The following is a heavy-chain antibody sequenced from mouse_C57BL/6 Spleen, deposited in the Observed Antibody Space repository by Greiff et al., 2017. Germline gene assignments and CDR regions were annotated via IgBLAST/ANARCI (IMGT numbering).Heavy chain of an antibody. CDR2: ISDGGSYT. Sequence: DVMLVESGGGLVKPGGSLKLSCAASGFTFSSYAMSWVRQTPEKRLEWVATISDGGSYTYYPDNVKGRFTISRDNAKNNLYLQMSHLKSEDTAMYYCARGTGTWYFDVWGTGTTVTVSS. V-gene: IGHV5-4*03. CDR3: ARGTGTWYFDV. J-gene: IGHJ1*03. D-gene: IGHD4-1*01. CDR1: GFTFSSYA.